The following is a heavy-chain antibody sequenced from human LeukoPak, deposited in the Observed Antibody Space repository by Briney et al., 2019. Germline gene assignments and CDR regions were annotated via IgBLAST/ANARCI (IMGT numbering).Heavy chain of an antibody. CDR3: ARAQYDYDSSGYYWNWFDP. Sequence: ASVKVSCKASGYTFTSYDINWVRQATGQGLEWMGWMNPNSGNTGYAQKFQGRVTMTRNTSISTAYMELSSLRSEDTAVYYCARAQYDYDSSGYYWNWFDPWGQGTLVTVSS. V-gene: IGHV1-8*01. CDR1: GYTFTSYD. CDR2: MNPNSGNT. J-gene: IGHJ5*02. D-gene: IGHD3-22*01.